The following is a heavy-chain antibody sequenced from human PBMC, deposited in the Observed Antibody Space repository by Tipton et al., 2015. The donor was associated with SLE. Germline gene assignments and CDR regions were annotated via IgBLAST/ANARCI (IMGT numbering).Heavy chain of an antibody. CDR1: GFTFSSYE. Sequence: SLRLSCAASGFTFSSYEMNWVRQAPGKGLEWVSYISSLGSTLYYADSVKGRFTLSRDNAKNSLYLQMNSLRVEDTAVYYCARHKRAAAGPFDYWGQGTLVTVSS. D-gene: IGHD6-13*01. J-gene: IGHJ4*02. V-gene: IGHV3-48*03. CDR2: ISSLGSTL. CDR3: ARHKRAAAGPFDY.